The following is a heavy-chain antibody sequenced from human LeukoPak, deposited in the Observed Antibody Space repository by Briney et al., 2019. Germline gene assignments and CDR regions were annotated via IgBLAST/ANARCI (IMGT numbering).Heavy chain of an antibody. J-gene: IGHJ4*02. CDR2: ISSSSSYI. D-gene: IGHD5-12*01. CDR1: GFTFSSYS. Sequence: GGSLRLSCAASGFTFSSYSMNWVRQAPGKGLEWVSSISSSSSYIYYADSVKGRFTISRDNAKNSLYLQMNSLRAEDTAVYYCATGLRIVAPSLPFDYWGQGTLVTVSS. V-gene: IGHV3-21*01. CDR3: ATGLRIVAPSLPFDY.